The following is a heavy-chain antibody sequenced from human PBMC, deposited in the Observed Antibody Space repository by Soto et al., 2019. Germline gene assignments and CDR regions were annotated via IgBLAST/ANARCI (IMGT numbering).Heavy chain of an antibody. CDR2: INHSGST. CDR3: ARGSRIAAAGDFDY. CDR1: GGSFSGYY. D-gene: IGHD6-13*01. V-gene: IGHV4-34*01. Sequence: SETLSLTCAVYGGSFSGYYWSWIRQPPGKGLEWIGEINHSGSTNYNPSLKSRVTISVDTSKNQFSLKLSSVTAADTAVYYCARGSRIAAAGDFDYWGQGTLVTVSS. J-gene: IGHJ4*02.